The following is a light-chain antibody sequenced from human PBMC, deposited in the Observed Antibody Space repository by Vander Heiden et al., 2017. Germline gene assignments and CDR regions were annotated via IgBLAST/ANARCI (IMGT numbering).Light chain of an antibody. CDR2: EVT. Sequence: QSALTQPASVSGSPGQSITISCTGSTSDVGGYNYVSWYQQHPGKAPKLMIYEVTNRPSGVSNRFSGSKSGNTASLTISGLQAEDEAHYYCSSYITSSTPVIFGGGTKLTGL. V-gene: IGLV2-14*01. J-gene: IGLJ2*01. CDR1: TSDVGGYNY. CDR3: SSYITSSTPVI.